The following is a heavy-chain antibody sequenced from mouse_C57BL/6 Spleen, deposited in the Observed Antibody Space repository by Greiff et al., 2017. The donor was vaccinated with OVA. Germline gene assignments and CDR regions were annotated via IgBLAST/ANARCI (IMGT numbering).Heavy chain of an antibody. V-gene: IGHV2-2*01. CDR2: IWSGGST. J-gene: IGHJ4*01. CDR3: ARRGDYDGEYYAMDY. Sequence: QVQLQQSGPGLVQPSQSLSITCTVSGFSLTSYGVHWVRQSPGKGLEWLGVIWSGGSTDYNAAFISRLSISKDNSKSQVFFKMNSLQADDTAIYYCARRGDYDGEYYAMDYWGQGTSVTVSS. D-gene: IGHD2-4*01. CDR1: GFSLTSYG.